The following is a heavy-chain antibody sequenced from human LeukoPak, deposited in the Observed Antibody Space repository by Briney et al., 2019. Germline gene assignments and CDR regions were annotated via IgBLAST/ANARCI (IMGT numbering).Heavy chain of an antibody. J-gene: IGHJ6*03. CDR3: ARLKFYDSTGYSPGHYMDV. CDR2: LYPGVST. CDR1: GGPIYSYD. Sequence: PSETLSLTCTVSGGPIYSYDWSWIRQTAGKGLEWIGRLYPGVSTNYNPSLKSRVTMSVDTSKNQFALKPSAVTAADTAVYYCARLKFYDSTGYSPGHYMDVWGKGTTVTVSS. V-gene: IGHV4-4*07. D-gene: IGHD3-22*01.